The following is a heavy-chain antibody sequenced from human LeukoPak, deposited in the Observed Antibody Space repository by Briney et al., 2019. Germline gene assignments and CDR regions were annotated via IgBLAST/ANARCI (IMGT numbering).Heavy chain of an antibody. CDR1: GFTFSSYW. D-gene: IGHD3-16*01. CDR3: ARSPGGWFDP. Sequence: GGSLRLSCADSGFTFSSYWMSWVRQAPGKGLEWVANIKQDGSEKYYVDSVKGRFTVSRDNAKNSLYLQMNSLRAEDTAVYYCARSPGGWFDPWGQGTLATVSS. CDR2: IKQDGSEK. J-gene: IGHJ5*02. V-gene: IGHV3-7*01.